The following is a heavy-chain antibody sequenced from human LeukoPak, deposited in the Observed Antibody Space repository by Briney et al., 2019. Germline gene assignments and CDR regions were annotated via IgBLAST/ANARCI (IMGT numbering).Heavy chain of an antibody. Sequence: GGSLRLSCAASGFTFSNYWIHWVRQAPGKGLVWVSRINSDGSRTYYADSVKGRFTTSRDNAKNTVYLQMNSLRAEDTAVYYCARSTYTSTSSAYWGQGTLVTVSS. CDR1: GFTFSNYW. J-gene: IGHJ4*02. V-gene: IGHV3-74*01. D-gene: IGHD6-6*01. CDR2: INSDGSRT. CDR3: ARSTYTSTSSAY.